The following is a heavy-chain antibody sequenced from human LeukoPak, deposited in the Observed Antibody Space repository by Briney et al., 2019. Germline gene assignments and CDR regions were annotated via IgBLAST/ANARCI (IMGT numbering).Heavy chain of an antibody. J-gene: IGHJ4*02. Sequence: GGSLRLSCAASGFTFTMFGMNWVRQAPGKGLEWLSYISGSGTTIYYGDSVKGRFTISRDNSKNTLYLQMNSLRAEDTAVYYCARGGIYSSPALGYWGQGTLVTVSS. D-gene: IGHD6-13*01. V-gene: IGHV3-48*01. CDR1: GFTFTMFG. CDR3: ARGGIYSSPALGY. CDR2: ISGSGTTI.